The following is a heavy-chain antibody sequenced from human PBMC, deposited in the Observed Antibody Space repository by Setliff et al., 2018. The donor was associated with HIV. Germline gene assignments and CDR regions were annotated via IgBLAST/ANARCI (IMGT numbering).Heavy chain of an antibody. J-gene: IGHJ6*02. V-gene: IGHV4-34*01. CDR2: INHSGST. Sequence: TSETLSLTCAVYGGSFSDYYWSWIRQPPGKGLEWIGEINHSGSTYYNPSLKSRVTISVDTSKNQFSLRLSSVTAADTAVYYCARDGSRTTGATGYYYGLDVWGQGTTVTVSS. CDR1: GGSFSDYY. D-gene: IGHD1-1*01. CDR3: ARDGSRTTGATGYYYGLDV.